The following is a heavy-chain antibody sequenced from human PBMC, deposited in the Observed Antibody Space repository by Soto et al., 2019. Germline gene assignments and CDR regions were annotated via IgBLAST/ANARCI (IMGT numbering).Heavy chain of an antibody. D-gene: IGHD3-3*01. CDR3: TRDQHPTVFERSVMDV. Sequence: PSETLSLTCTVAGGYISSGDYYWTWIRQHPGKDLEWIGYIHYNGATYYNPSLRSRVTISADTSKTQFSLKLSSVTAADTAVYYCTRDQHPTVFERSVMDVWGQGTTVTVSS. V-gene: IGHV4-31*03. CDR2: IHYNGAT. CDR1: GGYISSGDYY. J-gene: IGHJ6*02.